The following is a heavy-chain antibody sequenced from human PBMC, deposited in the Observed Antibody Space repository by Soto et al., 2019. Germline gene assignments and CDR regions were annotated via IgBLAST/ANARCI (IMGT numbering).Heavy chain of an antibody. J-gene: IGHJ4*02. CDR3: ASQLVDYGSGSYEDY. CDR2: IYYSGST. Sequence: QLQLQESGPGLVKPSETLSLTCTVSGGSISSSSYYWGWIRQPPGKGLEWIGSIYYSGSTYYNPSLKSRVTISVDTSKNQFSLKLSSVTAADTAVYYCASQLVDYGSGSYEDYWGQGTLVTVSS. D-gene: IGHD3-10*01. V-gene: IGHV4-39*01. CDR1: GGSISSSSYY.